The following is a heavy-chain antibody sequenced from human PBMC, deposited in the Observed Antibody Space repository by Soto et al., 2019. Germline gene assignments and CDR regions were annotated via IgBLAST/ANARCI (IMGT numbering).Heavy chain of an antibody. J-gene: IGHJ6*03. D-gene: IGHD6-13*01. CDR1: GYTFTSYY. V-gene: IGHV1-46*03. CDR2: INPSGGST. CDR3: ARGIAAAGTGGYMDV. Sequence: ASVTVSCKASGYTFTSYYIHWVRQAPGQGLEWMGIINPSGGSTSYAQKFQGRVTMTRDTSTSTVYMELSSLRSEDTAVYYCARGIAAAGTGGYMDVWGKGTAVTVSS.